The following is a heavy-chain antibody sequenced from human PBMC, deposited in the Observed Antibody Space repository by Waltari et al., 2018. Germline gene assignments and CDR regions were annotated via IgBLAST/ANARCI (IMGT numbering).Heavy chain of an antibody. CDR1: GFTFSSYG. J-gene: IGHJ4*02. CDR2: IRYDGSNK. Sequence: QVQLVESGGGVVQPGGSLRLSCAASGFTFSSYGMHWVRQAPGKGLEWVAFIRYDGSNKNYADSVKGRFTISRDNSKNTLYLQMNSLRAEDTAVYYCAGDRAGGWAVAGTFDYWGQGTLVTVSS. CDR3: AGDRAGGWAVAGTFDY. V-gene: IGHV3-30*02. D-gene: IGHD6-19*01.